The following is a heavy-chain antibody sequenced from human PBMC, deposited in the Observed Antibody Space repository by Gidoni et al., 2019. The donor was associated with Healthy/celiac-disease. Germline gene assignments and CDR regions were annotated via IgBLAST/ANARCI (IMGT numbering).Heavy chain of an antibody. J-gene: IGHJ6*02. CDR3: AHTYYDFWSGRPDYYYYGMDV. Sequence: QITLKESGPTLVKPTQTLTLTCTFSGFSLSTSGVGVGWIRQPPGKALEWLALIYWDDDKRYSPSLKSRLTITKDTSKNQVVLTMTNMDPVDTATYYCAHTYYDFWSGRPDYYYYGMDVWGQGTTVTVSS. CDR2: IYWDDDK. V-gene: IGHV2-5*02. CDR1: GFSLSTSGVG. D-gene: IGHD3-3*01.